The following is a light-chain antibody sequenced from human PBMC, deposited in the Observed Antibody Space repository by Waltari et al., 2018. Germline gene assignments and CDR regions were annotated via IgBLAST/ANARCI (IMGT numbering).Light chain of an antibody. J-gene: IGLJ1*01. Sequence: QSVLTQPPSASGTPGQRVTISCSGTSSNLGSNTVNWYQHLPGTAPKLLIYSNNQRPSGVPDRFSGSKSCTSASLAISGLQSEDEADYYCATWDDSLNGYVFGTGTNITVL. CDR1: SSNLGSNT. CDR2: SNN. V-gene: IGLV1-44*01. CDR3: ATWDDSLNGYV.